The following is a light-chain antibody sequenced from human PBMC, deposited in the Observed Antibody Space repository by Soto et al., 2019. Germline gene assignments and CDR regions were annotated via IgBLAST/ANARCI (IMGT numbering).Light chain of an antibody. CDR1: QSISSW. J-gene: IGKJ4*01. Sequence: DIQMTQSPSTLSASVGDRVTITCRASQSISSWLAWYQQKPGKAPKLLIYDASSLESGVPSRFSGSGSGTEFTLTISSLQPDDFATYYCQQYNSYSRALTVGGGTKVDIK. CDR2: DAS. CDR3: QQYNSYSRALT. V-gene: IGKV1-5*01.